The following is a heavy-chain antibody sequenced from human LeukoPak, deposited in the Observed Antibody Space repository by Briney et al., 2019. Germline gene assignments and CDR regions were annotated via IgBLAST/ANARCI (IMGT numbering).Heavy chain of an antibody. Sequence: SETLSLTCTVSGGSISSYYRSWIRQPPGKGLEWIGYIYYSGSTNYNPSLKSRVTISVDTSKNQFSLKLSSVTAADTAVYYRAREAGPPAFDIWGQGTMVTVSS. CDR2: IYYSGST. CDR3: AREAGPPAFDI. CDR1: GGSISSYY. D-gene: IGHD6-19*01. V-gene: IGHV4-59*01. J-gene: IGHJ3*02.